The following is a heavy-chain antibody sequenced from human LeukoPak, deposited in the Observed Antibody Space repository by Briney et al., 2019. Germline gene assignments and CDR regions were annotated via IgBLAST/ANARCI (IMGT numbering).Heavy chain of an antibody. Sequence: GGSLRLSCAASGFTFSSYGMHWVRQAPGRGLEWVAVISYDGSNKYYADSVKGRFTISRDNSKNTLYLQMNSLRAEDTAVYYCARADCSSTSCHLPFDYWGQGTLVTVSS. V-gene: IGHV3-30*06. CDR1: GFTFSSYG. D-gene: IGHD2-2*01. CDR3: ARADCSSTSCHLPFDY. CDR2: ISYDGSNK. J-gene: IGHJ4*02.